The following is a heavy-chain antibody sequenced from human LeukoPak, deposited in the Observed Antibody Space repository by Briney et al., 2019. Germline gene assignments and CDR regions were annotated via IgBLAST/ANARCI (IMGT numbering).Heavy chain of an antibody. CDR3: ARVVGVLWLDYMDV. J-gene: IGHJ6*03. D-gene: IGHD3-10*01. V-gene: IGHV4-4*07. Sequence: SETLSLTCTVSGGSISSYYWSWIRQPAGEGLEWIGRIYTSGSTNYNPSLKSRVTMSVDTSKNQFSLKLSSVTAADTAVYYCARVVGVLWLDYMDVWGKGTTVTISS. CDR2: IYTSGST. CDR1: GGSISSYY.